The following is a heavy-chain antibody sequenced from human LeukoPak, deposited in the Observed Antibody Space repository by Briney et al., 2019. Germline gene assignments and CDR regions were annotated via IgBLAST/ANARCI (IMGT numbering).Heavy chain of an antibody. J-gene: IGHJ6*03. D-gene: IGHD3-3*01. CDR1: GFTFSGSA. V-gene: IGHV3-73*01. CDR3: TRQFSTVLRSHYYMDV. CDR2: IRSKANSYAT. Sequence: PGGSLRLSCAASGFTFSGSAMHWVRQASGKGLEWVGRIRSKANSYATAYAASVKGRFTISRDDSKNTAYLQMNSLKTEDTAVYYRTRQFSTVLRSHYYMDVWGKGTTVTVSS.